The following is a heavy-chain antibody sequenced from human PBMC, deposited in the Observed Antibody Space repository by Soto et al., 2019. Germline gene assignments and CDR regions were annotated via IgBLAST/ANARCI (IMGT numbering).Heavy chain of an antibody. V-gene: IGHV4-34*01. CDR1: GGSFSGYY. D-gene: IGHD1-26*01. Sequence: PETLSLTYAVYGGSFSGYYWSWIRQPPGKGLEWIGEINHSGSTNYNPSLKSRVTISVDTSKGQFSLKLSSVTAADTAVYYCARGIVGANRHGWFDPWGQGPLGT. CDR2: INHSGST. CDR3: ARGIVGANRHGWFDP. J-gene: IGHJ5*02.